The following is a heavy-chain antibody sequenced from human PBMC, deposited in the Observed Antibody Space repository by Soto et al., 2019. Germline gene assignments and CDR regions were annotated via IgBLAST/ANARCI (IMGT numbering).Heavy chain of an antibody. V-gene: IGHV1-46*01. J-gene: IGHJ6*02. CDR3: ARGDTGTKPYYYYYGMDV. CDR2: INPSGGST. D-gene: IGHD1-7*01. Sequence: ASVKVSCKASGYTFTSYYMHWVRQAPGQGLEWMGIINPSGGSTNYAQKFQGRVTMTRDTSTSTVYMELSSLRSEDTAVYYCARGDTGTKPYYYYYGMDVWGQGTKVTVS. CDR1: GYTFTSYY.